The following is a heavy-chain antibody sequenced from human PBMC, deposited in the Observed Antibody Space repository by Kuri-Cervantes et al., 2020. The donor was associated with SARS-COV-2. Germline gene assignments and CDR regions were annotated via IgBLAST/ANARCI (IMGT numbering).Heavy chain of an antibody. V-gene: IGHV3-33*01. CDR2: IWYDGSNK. J-gene: IGHJ6*02. D-gene: IGHD1-26*01. CDR1: GFTFSSYG. Sequence: GGSLRLSCAASGFTFSSYGMHWVRQAPGKGLEWVAVIWYDGSNKYYADSVKGRFTISRDNSKNTLYLQMSSLRAEDTAVYYCARELVGATNYYGMDVWGQGTTVTVSS. CDR3: ARELVGATNYYGMDV.